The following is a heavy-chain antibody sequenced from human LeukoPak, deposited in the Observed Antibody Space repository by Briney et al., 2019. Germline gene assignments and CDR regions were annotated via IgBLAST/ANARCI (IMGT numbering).Heavy chain of an antibody. V-gene: IGHV1-46*03. Sequence: ASVKVSCKASGYTFTSYYMHWVRQAPGQGLEWMGVINPSGGSTTYAQKFQGRVTMTRDTSTSTVYMELSSLRSEEAAVYYCARGRAVGVRAGFDYWGQGTLVTVSS. CDR2: INPSGGST. CDR1: GYTFTSYY. D-gene: IGHD1-26*01. J-gene: IGHJ4*02. CDR3: ARGRAVGVRAGFDY.